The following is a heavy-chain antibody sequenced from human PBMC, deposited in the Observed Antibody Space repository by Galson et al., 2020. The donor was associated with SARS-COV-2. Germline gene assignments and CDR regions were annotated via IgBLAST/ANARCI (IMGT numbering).Heavy chain of an antibody. D-gene: IGHD3-22*01. CDR1: GFTFSSHV. Sequence: GESLKISCVASGFTFSSHVMSWVRQAPGKGLEWVAVIYSGDSTYYADPVKGRFTISRDNSKNTLYLQMNSLRAEDTAVYYCARDLAPGSSGYYSFMDVWGKGTTVTISS. CDR3: ARDLAPGSSGYYSFMDV. V-gene: IGHV3-23*03. CDR2: IYSGDST. J-gene: IGHJ6*03.